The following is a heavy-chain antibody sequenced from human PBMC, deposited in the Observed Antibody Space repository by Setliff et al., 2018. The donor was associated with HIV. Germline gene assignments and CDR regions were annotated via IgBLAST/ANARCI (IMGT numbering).Heavy chain of an antibody. J-gene: IGHJ3*01. V-gene: IGHV1-18*01. CDR1: GYTFTSYG. CDR3: ARDPVVPKGAFDF. D-gene: IGHD2-2*01. Sequence: GASVKVSCKASGYTFTSYGISWVRQAPGQGLEWMGWISAYNGNKNYAQKLQGRVTMTTDTSTSTAYIELRSLSSEETAVYYCARDPVVPKGAFDFWGQGTMVTVSS. CDR2: ISAYNGNK.